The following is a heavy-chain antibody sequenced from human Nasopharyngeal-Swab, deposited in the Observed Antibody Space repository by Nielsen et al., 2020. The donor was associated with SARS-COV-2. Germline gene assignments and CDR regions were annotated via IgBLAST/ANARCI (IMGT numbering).Heavy chain of an antibody. V-gene: IGHV4-39*01. CDR3: VRREYSNRFDP. J-gene: IGHJ5*02. D-gene: IGHD2/OR15-2a*01. CDR2: IHYGGGT. CDR1: GGSMSSSGYH. Sequence: SATLSLTCTVAGGSMSSSGYHWVWIRQPPGKGLEWIGSIHYGGGTYYNPSLSRRVTLAVDASRNQFSLTVTSVTAADTALYYCVRREYSNRFDPWGQGTLVTVSS.